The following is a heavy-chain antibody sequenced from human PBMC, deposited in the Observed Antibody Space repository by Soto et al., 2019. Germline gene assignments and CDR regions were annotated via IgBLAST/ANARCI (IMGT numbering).Heavy chain of an antibody. D-gene: IGHD2-15*01. J-gene: IGHJ3*02. CDR3: TTADFWPNASRLYCSGGSCYSFAFDI. CDR2: IKSKTDGGTT. CDR1: GFTFSNAW. V-gene: IGHV3-15*01. Sequence: GGSLRLSCAASGFTFSNAWMSWVRQAPGKGLEWVGRIKSKTDGGTTDYAAPVKGRFTISRDDSKNTLYLQMNSLKTENTAVYYCTTADFWPNASRLYCSGGSCYSFAFDIWGQGTMVTVSS.